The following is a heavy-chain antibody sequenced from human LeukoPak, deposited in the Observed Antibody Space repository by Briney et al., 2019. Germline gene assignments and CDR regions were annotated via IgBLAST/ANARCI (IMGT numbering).Heavy chain of an antibody. J-gene: IGHJ4*02. V-gene: IGHV5-51*01. CDR3: ARLPRYCSGGSCYQRPIDY. CDR2: IYPGDSDT. CDR1: GYSFTSYW. D-gene: IGHD2-15*01. Sequence: GESLKISCKGSGYSFTSYWIGWVRQMPGKGLEWMGIIYPGDSDTRYSPSFQGQVTISADKSISTAYLQWSSLKASDTAMYYCARLPRYCSGGSCYQRPIDYWGQGTLVTVSS.